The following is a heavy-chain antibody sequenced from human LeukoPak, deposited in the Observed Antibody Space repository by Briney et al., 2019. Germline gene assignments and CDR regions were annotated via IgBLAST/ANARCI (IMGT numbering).Heavy chain of an antibody. CDR2: IKQDGSEE. CDR3: ARASDPWLQLT. CDR1: GFTFSNYW. V-gene: IGHV3-7*05. D-gene: IGHD5-24*01. Sequence: GGSLRLSCAASGFTFSNYWMIWVRQAPGKGLEWVANIKQDGSEERYADSVRGRFTVSRDNAHTSLYLQMSSLRAEDTALYFCARASDPWLQLTWGQGTLVTVSS. J-gene: IGHJ5*02.